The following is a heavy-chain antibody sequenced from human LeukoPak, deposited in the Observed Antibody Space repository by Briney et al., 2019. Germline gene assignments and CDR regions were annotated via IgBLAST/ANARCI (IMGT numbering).Heavy chain of an antibody. D-gene: IGHD1-26*01. V-gene: IGHV3-23*01. J-gene: IGHJ4*02. CDR1: GFTFSKYA. CDR2: ISGSGGST. Sequence: AGGSLRLSCAASGFTFSKYAMSWIRQAPGKGLEWVSAISGSGGSTYYADSVKGRFTISRDNSKNTLYLQMNSLRAEDTAIYYCAKPLGGSYLFDRWGQGTLVTVSS. CDR3: AKPLGGSYLFDR.